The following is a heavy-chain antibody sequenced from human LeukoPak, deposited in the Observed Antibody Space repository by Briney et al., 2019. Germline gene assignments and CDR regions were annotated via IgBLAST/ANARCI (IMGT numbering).Heavy chain of an antibody. CDR1: GFTFSSYG. V-gene: IGHV3-33*01. CDR2: IWYDGINK. J-gene: IGHJ2*01. CDR3: ARGDYDMRYFDL. Sequence: GGSLRLSCAASGFTFSSYGMHWVRQAPGKGLEWVAVIWYDGINKYYADSVKGRFTISRDNSKKTLYLQMNSLRAEDTAVYYCARGDYDMRYFDLWGRGTLVTVSS. D-gene: IGHD3-9*01.